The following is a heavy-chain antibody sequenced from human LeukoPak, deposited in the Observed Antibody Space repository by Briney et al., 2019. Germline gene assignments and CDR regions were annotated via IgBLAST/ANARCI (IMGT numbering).Heavy chain of an antibody. Sequence: GGSLRLSCAASGFTFSNAWTNWVRQAPGKGLEWVGRIKSKTDGGTTDYAAPVKGRFTISRDDSKNTLYLQMNSLKTEDTAVYYCTTRRGYYDSSGYYYEGYWGQGTLVTVSS. J-gene: IGHJ4*02. CDR1: GFTFSNAW. V-gene: IGHV3-15*07. CDR3: TTRRGYYDSSGYYYEGY. D-gene: IGHD3-22*01. CDR2: IKSKTDGGTT.